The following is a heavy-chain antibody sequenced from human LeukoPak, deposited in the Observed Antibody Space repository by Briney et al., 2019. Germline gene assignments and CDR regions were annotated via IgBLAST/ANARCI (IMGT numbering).Heavy chain of an antibody. Sequence: GRSLILSCAASGFTFDDYTMHWVRQVPGKGLEWVSGITWDSDSVDYADSVKGRFTISRDNAKNSLYLQMNSLRAEDMALYYCAKGNWGSAFDIWGQGTMVTVSS. CDR3: AKGNWGSAFDI. CDR1: GFTFDDYT. V-gene: IGHV3-9*03. D-gene: IGHD7-27*01. CDR2: ITWDSDSV. J-gene: IGHJ3*02.